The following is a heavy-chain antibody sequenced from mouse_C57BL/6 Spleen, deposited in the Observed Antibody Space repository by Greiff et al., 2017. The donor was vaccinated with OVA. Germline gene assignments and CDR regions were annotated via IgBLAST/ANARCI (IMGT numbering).Heavy chain of an antibody. CDR2: INPRSGNT. Sequence: VKLMESGAELVRPGASVKLSCTASGYTFTSYGISWVQQRTGQGLEWIGEINPRSGNTYYNEKFKGKATRTADKPSSTEYMELRSLTSEGSAVYFCARRVTTVVATDYAMDYWGQGTSVTVSS. CDR3: ARRVTTVVATDYAMDY. CDR1: GYTFTSYG. D-gene: IGHD1-1*01. J-gene: IGHJ4*01. V-gene: IGHV1-81*01.